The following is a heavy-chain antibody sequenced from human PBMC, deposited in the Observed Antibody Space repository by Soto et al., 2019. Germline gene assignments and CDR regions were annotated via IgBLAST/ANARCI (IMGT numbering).Heavy chain of an antibody. J-gene: IGHJ5*02. Sequence: ESGGGLVQPGGSLRLSFAASGFSVGSSYLYWVRQAPGRGLEWVSSIYLDGTTYYTASVKGRFSISRDNSKNTLYLQMNSLGGEDTAIYYCKKGKVGTEPNWLDPWGQGSLVNVA. V-gene: IGHV3-66*01. CDR1: GFSVGSSY. CDR2: IYLDGTT. CDR3: KKGKVGTEPNWLDP. D-gene: IGHD2-21*02.